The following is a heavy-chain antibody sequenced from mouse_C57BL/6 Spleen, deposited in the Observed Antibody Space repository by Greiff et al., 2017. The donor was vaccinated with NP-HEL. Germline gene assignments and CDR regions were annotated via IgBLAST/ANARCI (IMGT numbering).Heavy chain of an antibody. CDR1: GFTFTDYY. CDR3: ASYGYYAMDY. CDR2: IRNKANGYTT. V-gene: IGHV7-3*01. J-gene: IGHJ4*01. Sequence: EVQLVESGGGLVQPGGSLSLSCAASGFTFTDYYMSWVRQPPGKALEWLGFIRNKANGYTTAYSASVKGRFTISRDNSQSILYLHMTSLRAEDSATYYCASYGYYAMDYWGQGTSVTVSS.